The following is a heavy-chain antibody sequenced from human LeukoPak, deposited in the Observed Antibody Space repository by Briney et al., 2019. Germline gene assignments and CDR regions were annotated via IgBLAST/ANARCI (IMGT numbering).Heavy chain of an antibody. J-gene: IGHJ4*02. V-gene: IGHV3-21*01. CDR1: GFTFSSYS. CDR3: ARVAEAAAFDF. CDR2: ISRSGGHI. Sequence: KPGRSLRLSCAAAGFTFSSYSMNWVRQAPGKGLEWVSSISRSGGHIYFADSVKGRFTISRDNAKNSLSLQMNSLRAEDTAVYYCARVAEAAAFDFWGQGTLVTVSS. D-gene: IGHD6-13*01.